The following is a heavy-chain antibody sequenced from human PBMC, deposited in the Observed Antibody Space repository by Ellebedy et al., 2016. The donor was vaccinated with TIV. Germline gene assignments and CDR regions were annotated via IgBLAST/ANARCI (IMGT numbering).Heavy chain of an antibody. Sequence: PGGSLRLSCTASGFTFSYYAMSWIRQAPGRGLEWVSTVSYTGAATYFADSVKGRFTISRDNSKNTLYLQMNSLRAEDTAVYYCARDSKEYGSGSYWYPWGQGTLVTVSS. V-gene: IGHV3-23*01. CDR2: VSYTGAAT. CDR3: ARDSKEYGSGSYWYP. J-gene: IGHJ5*02. CDR1: GFTFSYYA. D-gene: IGHD3-10*01.